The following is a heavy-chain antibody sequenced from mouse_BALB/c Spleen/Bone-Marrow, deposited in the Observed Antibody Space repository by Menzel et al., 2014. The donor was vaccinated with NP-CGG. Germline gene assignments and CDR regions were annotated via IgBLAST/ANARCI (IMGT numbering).Heavy chain of an antibody. CDR3: ARDYGSSYYAMDY. CDR2: IWAGGST. V-gene: IGHV2-9*02. J-gene: IGHJ4*01. D-gene: IGHD1-1*01. CDR1: GFSLTSYG. Sequence: QVQLQQSGPGLVAPSQSLSITCTVSGFSLTSYGVHWVRQPPGKGLEWLGVIWAGGSTNYNSALMSRLSISKDNSKSQVFLKMNSLRTDDTAMYYCARDYGSSYYAMDYWGQGTSVTVSS.